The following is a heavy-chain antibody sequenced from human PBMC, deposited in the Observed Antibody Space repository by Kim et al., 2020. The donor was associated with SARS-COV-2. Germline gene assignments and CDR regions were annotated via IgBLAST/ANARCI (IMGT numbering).Heavy chain of an antibody. J-gene: IGHJ4*02. CDR3: ATTIVGATGGFDY. Sequence: AQKFKGRVTMTEDTSTDTAYMELSSLRSEDTAVYYCATTIVGATGGFDYWGQGTLVTVSS. V-gene: IGHV1-24*01. D-gene: IGHD1-26*01.